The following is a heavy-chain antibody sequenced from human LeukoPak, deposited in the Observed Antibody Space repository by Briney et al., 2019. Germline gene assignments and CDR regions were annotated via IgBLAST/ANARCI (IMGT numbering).Heavy chain of an antibody. CDR3: ARGDDSGYYDYFDY. D-gene: IGHD3-22*01. V-gene: IGHV3-53*01. CDR2: IYTGGNT. J-gene: IGHJ4*02. CDR1: GITFSRYW. Sequence: GGSLRLSCVDSGITFSRYWMSWVRQAPGRGLEWVSTIYTGGNTYYAASVKGRFTISRDFSKNTVFLHMNSLRAEDTAMYYCARGDDSGYYDYFDYWGQGALVTVSS.